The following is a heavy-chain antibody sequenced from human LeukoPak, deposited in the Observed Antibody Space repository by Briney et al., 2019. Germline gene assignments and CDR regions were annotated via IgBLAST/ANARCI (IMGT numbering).Heavy chain of an antibody. Sequence: PSQTLSLTCTVSGGSISSGGHSRSWIRQPPGKGLEWIGYISDNGSTNYNPSLRSRVTISVDTSKNQFSLKLSSVTAADTALYYCARYDYGDCWFDPWGQGTLVTVSS. V-gene: IGHV4-61*08. J-gene: IGHJ5*02. CDR2: ISDNGST. D-gene: IGHD4-17*01. CDR1: GGSISSGGHS. CDR3: ARYDYGDCWFDP.